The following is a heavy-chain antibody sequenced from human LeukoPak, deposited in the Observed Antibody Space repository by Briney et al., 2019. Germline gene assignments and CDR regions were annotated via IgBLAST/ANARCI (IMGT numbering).Heavy chain of an antibody. CDR3: VRVGTDSIGSYPDY. CDR2: IWSDGSKK. Sequence: GGSLRLSCTASGFTFSSCGMHWGRQAPGQGLEWLPFIWSDGSKKYHADSVKGRFTISRDNTKNMLYLQMNSLRAEDTAIYYCVRVGTDSIGSYPDYWGQGTLVTVTS. V-gene: IGHV3-33*01. J-gene: IGHJ4*02. CDR1: GFTFSSCG. D-gene: IGHD3-22*01.